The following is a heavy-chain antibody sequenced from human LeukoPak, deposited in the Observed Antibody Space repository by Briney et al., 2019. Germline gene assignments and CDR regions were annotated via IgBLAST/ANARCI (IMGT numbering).Heavy chain of an antibody. Sequence: SETLSLTCAVYGGSFSGYYWSWIRQPPGKGLEWIGEINHSGSTNYNPSLKSRVTISVDTSKNQFSLKLSSVTAADTAVYYCARIGSGSYYNWAVDQDVRVTYYFDYWGQGTLVTVSS. CDR3: ARIGSGSYYNWAVDQDVRVTYYFDY. CDR1: GGSFSGYY. D-gene: IGHD3-10*01. CDR2: INHSGST. J-gene: IGHJ4*02. V-gene: IGHV4-34*01.